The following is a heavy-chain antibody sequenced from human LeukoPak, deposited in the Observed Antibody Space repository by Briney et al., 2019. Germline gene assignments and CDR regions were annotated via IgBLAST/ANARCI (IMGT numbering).Heavy chain of an antibody. CDR1: GFTFSSYG. CDR2: ISYDGSNK. J-gene: IGHJ3*02. V-gene: IGHV3-30*18. D-gene: IGHD2-21*02. CDR3: AKTVEGGDWDAFDI. Sequence: PGRSLRLSCAACGFTFSSYGMHWVRQAPGKGLEWVALISYDGSNKYYADSVKGRFTVSRDNSKNTLYLQMNSLRTEDTAVYYCAKTVEGGDWDAFDIWGQGTMVTVSS.